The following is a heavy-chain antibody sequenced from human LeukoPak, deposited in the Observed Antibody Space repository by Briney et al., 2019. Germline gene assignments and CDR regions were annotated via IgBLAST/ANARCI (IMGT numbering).Heavy chain of an antibody. V-gene: IGHV3-48*01. CDR3: ARDLGQYYDTSDNWFDP. D-gene: IGHD3-22*01. CDR1: GFTFSSYS. Sequence: PGGSLRLSCAASGFTFSSYSMNWVRQAPGKVLEWVSYISSSSSTIHYADSVKGRFTISRDNAKNSVYLQMNSLRAEDTAVYYCARDLGQYYDTSDNWFDPWGQGTLVTVSS. CDR2: ISSSSSTI. J-gene: IGHJ5*02.